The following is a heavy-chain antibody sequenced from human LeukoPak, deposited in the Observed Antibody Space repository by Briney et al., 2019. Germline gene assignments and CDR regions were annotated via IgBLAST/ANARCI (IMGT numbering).Heavy chain of an antibody. Sequence: PVKVSCKAPGTTFRSYASNWVRQAPGQGLEWMGPIIPSFGMVKYAQKFQGRVTMTADESTSTAYMDLNYLRSDDTAVYFCARATSANEYSYGFHFDYWGQGTLVTVSS. CDR2: IIPSFGMV. V-gene: IGHV1-69*01. D-gene: IGHD5-18*01. J-gene: IGHJ4*02. CDR3: ARATSANEYSYGFHFDY. CDR1: GTTFRSYA.